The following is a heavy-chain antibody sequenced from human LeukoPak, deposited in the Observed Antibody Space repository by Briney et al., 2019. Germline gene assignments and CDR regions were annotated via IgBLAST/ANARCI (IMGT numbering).Heavy chain of an antibody. CDR2: IRYDGTFK. D-gene: IGHD2/OR15-2a*01. CDR1: GFTFSSYG. Sequence: GGSLRLSCAASGFTFSSYGVHWVRQAPGKGLEWVSFIRYDGTFKFYADSVKGRFTISRDNPKNTLYLQMNSLRAEDTAVYYCAKYGNTFDIWGQGTMVTASS. J-gene: IGHJ3*02. V-gene: IGHV3-30*02. CDR3: AKYGNTFDI.